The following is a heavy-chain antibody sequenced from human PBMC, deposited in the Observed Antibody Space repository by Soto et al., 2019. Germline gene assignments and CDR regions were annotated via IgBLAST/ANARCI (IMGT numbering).Heavy chain of an antibody. CDR2: ISSSSSYI. CDR1: GFTFSSYS. Sequence: GGSLRLSCAASGFTFSSYSMNWVRQAPGKGLEWVSSISSSSSYIYYADSVKGRFTISRDNAKNSLYLQMNSLRAEDTAVYYCARGGGETPVGYSSFLQYYYGMDVWGQGTTVTVSS. J-gene: IGHJ6*02. V-gene: IGHV3-21*01. D-gene: IGHD6-6*01. CDR3: ARGGGETPVGYSSFLQYYYGMDV.